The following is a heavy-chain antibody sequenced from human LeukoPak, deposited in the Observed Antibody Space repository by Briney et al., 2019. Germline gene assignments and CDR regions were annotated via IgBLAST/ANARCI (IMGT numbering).Heavy chain of an antibody. CDR2: IYYSGST. V-gene: IGHV4-61*01. J-gene: IGHJ4*02. CDR3: AGDAATSNFDY. CDR1: GGSVSSGSYY. Sequence: PSETLSLTCTVSGGSVSSGSYYWSWIRQPPGKGLEWIGYIYYSGSTNYNPSLKSRVTISVDTSKNQFSLKLSSVTAADTAVYYCAGDAATSNFDYWGQGTLVTVSS. D-gene: IGHD2-15*01.